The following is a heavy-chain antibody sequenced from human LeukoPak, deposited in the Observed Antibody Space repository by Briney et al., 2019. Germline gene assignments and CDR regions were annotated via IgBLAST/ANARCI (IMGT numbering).Heavy chain of an antibody. J-gene: IGHJ5*02. CDR3: ASLGHCNSSSCYAGWFDP. D-gene: IGHD2-2*01. Sequence: SSETLSLTCTVSGGFISSYYWSWIRQPPGKGLEWIGYIYYSGSTNYNPSLRSRVTISVDTSKNQFSLKLSSVTAADTAVYHCASLGHCNSSSCYAGWFDPWGQGTLVTVSS. V-gene: IGHV4-59*08. CDR2: IYYSGST. CDR1: GGFISSYY.